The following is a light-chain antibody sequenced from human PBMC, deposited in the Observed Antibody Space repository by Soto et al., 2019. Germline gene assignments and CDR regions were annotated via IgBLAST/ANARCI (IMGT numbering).Light chain of an antibody. CDR3: QQYIKWPIT. CDR1: QSVSSN. CDR2: DAS. Sequence: EIVMTQSPGTVSVSPGERATLSCRASQSVSSNLAWYQQKPGQAPRLLISDASTRATGIPARFSGSGSGTEFTLTVSSLQSEDFAVYYCQQYIKWPITFGQGTLLEV. V-gene: IGKV3-15*01. J-gene: IGKJ5*01.